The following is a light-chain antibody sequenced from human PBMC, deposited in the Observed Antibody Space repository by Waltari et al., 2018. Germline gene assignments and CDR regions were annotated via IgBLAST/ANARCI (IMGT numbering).Light chain of an antibody. J-gene: IGKJ1*01. CDR3: QQYDISPPWT. CDR1: QNVAGTY. Sequence: EIVLTQSPGTLSLSPGDRATLSCRASQNVAGTYLAWYQQKPGQAPRLLIYGASNRATGIPDRFTVSGSGTDFTLTISRLEPDDSAVYYCQQYDISPPWTFGQGTKVEI. CDR2: GAS. V-gene: IGKV3-20*01.